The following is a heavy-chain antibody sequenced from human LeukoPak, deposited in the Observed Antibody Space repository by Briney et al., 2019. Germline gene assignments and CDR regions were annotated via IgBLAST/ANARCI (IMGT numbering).Heavy chain of an antibody. D-gene: IGHD3/OR15-3a*01. Sequence: GGSLRLSCTASGFTFGDYAMSWVRQAPGKGLEWVGFIRSKAYGGTTEYAASVKGRFTISRDDSKSIAYLQMNSLKTEDTAVYYCTRAPSHFLTGYYFSGYYYYMDVWGKGTTVTISS. CDR1: GFTFGDYA. CDR3: TRAPSHFLTGYYFSGYYYYMDV. CDR2: IRSKAYGGTT. J-gene: IGHJ6*03. V-gene: IGHV3-49*04.